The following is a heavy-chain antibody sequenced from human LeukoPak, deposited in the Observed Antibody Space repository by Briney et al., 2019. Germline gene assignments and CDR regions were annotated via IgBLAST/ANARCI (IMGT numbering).Heavy chain of an antibody. J-gene: IGHJ3*01. Sequence: GGSLRLSCAASGFTFRNYGMHWVRQAPGKGLEWVAVISFDGSDKYYADSLKGRFTISRDNSKNTLYLQGNSLRPEDTAVYYCAKGGRLRDAFDFWGQGTLVTVSS. CDR1: GFTFRNYG. CDR2: ISFDGSDK. CDR3: AKGGRLRDAFDF. D-gene: IGHD2-15*01. V-gene: IGHV3-30*18.